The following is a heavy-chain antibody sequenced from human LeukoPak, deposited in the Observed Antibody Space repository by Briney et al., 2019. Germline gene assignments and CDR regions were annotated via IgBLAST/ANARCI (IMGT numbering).Heavy chain of an antibody. CDR3: AKGGYYDSSAYYYVRYFDL. D-gene: IGHD3-22*01. J-gene: IGHJ2*01. CDR1: GFTFSIYG. V-gene: IGHV3-23*01. CDR2: MSGSGGST. Sequence: GGSLRLSCGASGFTFSIYGMSWVRQAPGRGLEWVSAMSGSGGSTYYADSVKGRFTISRDNSKNTLYLQMKSLRAEDTAVYYCAKGGYYDSSAYYYVRYFDLWGRGTLVTVSS.